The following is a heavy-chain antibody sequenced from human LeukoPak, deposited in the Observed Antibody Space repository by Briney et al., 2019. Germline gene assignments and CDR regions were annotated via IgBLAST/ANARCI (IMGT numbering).Heavy chain of an antibody. CDR3: ARDGEVLSSSWFWFDP. CDR2: IFYNEGT. Sequence: SSETLSLTCTVSGGSISSYYWSWIRQPPGKGLEWIGYIFYNEGTSYNPSLKSRVTISVDTSNNQLSLKVNSVTAADTAMYYCARDGEVLSSSWFWFDPWGQGTLVTVSS. CDR1: GGSISSYY. J-gene: IGHJ5*02. V-gene: IGHV4-59*01. D-gene: IGHD6-19*01.